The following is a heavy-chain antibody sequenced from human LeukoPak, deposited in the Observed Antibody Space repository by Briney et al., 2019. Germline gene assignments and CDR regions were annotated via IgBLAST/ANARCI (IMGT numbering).Heavy chain of an antibody. V-gene: IGHV1-69*13. CDR3: ASLPETYSSGLYTVDY. J-gene: IGHJ4*02. Sequence: SVKVSCKASGYTFTSYAMHWVRQAPGQRLEWMGGIIPLFGTPNYAQRFQGRLTITADESTNTVYMELSSLRFDDTAVYYCASLPETYSSGLYTVDYWGQGTLLTVSS. CDR2: IIPLFGTP. CDR1: GYTFTSYA. D-gene: IGHD6-19*01.